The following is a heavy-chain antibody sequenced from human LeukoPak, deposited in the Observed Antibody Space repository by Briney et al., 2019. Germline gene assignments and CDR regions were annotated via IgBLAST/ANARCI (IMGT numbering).Heavy chain of an antibody. J-gene: IGHJ3*02. Sequence: SETLSLTCTVSGGSVSSYFWSWIRQPPGKGLEWIGYIYYSGSTNYNPSLKSRVTVSVDTSNNQFSLKLSSVTAADTAVYYCARENAMFRGAFDAFDIWGRGTMVTVSS. D-gene: IGHD3-10*01. V-gene: IGHV4-59*02. CDR3: ARENAMFRGAFDAFDI. CDR2: IYYSGST. CDR1: GGSVSSYF.